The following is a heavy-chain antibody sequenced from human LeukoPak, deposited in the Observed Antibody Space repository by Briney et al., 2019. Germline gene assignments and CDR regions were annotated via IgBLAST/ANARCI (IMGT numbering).Heavy chain of an antibody. V-gene: IGHV3-21*01. CDR2: ITSGSSYI. D-gene: IGHD1-26*01. CDR1: GFTFSSYN. Sequence: PGGSLRLSCAASGFTFSSYNMNWVRQAPGKGLEWVSSITSGSSYIYYADSVKGRFTISRDNSKNTLYLQMNSLRAEDTAVYYCGGSSPHVDPWGQGILVTVSS. CDR3: GGSSPHVDP. J-gene: IGHJ5*02.